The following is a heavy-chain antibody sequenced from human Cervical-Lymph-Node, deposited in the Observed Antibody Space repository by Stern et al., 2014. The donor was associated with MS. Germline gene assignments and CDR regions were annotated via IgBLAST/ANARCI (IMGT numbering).Heavy chain of an antibody. V-gene: IGHV4-61*01. CDR2: IYNSGAT. Sequence: VHLVESGPRLVKPSETLSLTCTVSGGSVNSATYYWTWIRQPPGKGLEWIGHIYNSGATKYNPSLQSRVTISLDTSNNQFSLKLNSVTAADTAVYYCARDLSPTIFENNGMGVWGQGTMVTVSS. CDR3: ARDLSPTIFENNGMGV. J-gene: IGHJ6*02. CDR1: GGSVNSATYY. D-gene: IGHD3-3*01.